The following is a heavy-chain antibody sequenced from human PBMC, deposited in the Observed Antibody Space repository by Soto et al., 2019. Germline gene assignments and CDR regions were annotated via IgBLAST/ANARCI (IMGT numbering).Heavy chain of an antibody. D-gene: IGHD4-17*01. Sequence: GESLKISCAASGFTFSSYAMSWVRQAPGKGLEWVSAISGSGGSTYYADSVKGRFTISRDNSKNTLYLQMNSLRAEDTAVYYCAKSGEYYYYYYGMDVWGQGTTVTVSS. CDR3: AKSGEYYYYYYGMDV. CDR2: ISGSGGST. CDR1: GFTFSSYA. J-gene: IGHJ6*02. V-gene: IGHV3-23*01.